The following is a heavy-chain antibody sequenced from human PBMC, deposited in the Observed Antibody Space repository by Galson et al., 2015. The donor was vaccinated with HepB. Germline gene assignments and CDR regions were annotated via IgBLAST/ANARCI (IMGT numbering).Heavy chain of an antibody. V-gene: IGHV3-15*01. CDR2: IKSKTDGGTT. D-gene: IGHD6-13*01. Sequence: SLRLSCAASGFTFSNAWMSWVRQAPGKGLEWVGRIKSKTDGGTTDYAAPVKGRFTISRDDSKNTLYLQMNSLKTEDTAVYYCTRGIAAAGADYWGQGTLVTVSS. CDR3: TRGIAAAGADY. J-gene: IGHJ4*02. CDR1: GFTFSNAW.